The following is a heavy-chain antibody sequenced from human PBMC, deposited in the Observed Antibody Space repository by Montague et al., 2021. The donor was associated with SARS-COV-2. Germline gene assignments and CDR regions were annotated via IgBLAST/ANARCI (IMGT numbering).Heavy chain of an antibody. Sequence: SETLSLTCTVSGGSITTNFWSWVRQPPGKGLEWVGYAYYTGRSNSSPSLQSGVFISVDTSKNQVSLKLHSVTAADTAIYYCARDTFYYGSETNYVDTFDMWGRGTMVTVSS. D-gene: IGHD3-10*01. V-gene: IGHV4-59*01. CDR1: GGSITTNF. CDR3: ARDTFYYGSETNYVDTFDM. J-gene: IGHJ3*02. CDR2: AYYTGRS.